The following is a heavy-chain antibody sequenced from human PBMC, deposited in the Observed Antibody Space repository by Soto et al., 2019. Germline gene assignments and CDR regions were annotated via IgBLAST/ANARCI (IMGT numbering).Heavy chain of an antibody. V-gene: IGHV3-30*18. CDR3: AKDRLLYTYNGFDP. CDR2: ISYDGSNK. CDR1: GFTFSSYG. J-gene: IGHJ5*02. D-gene: IGHD2-2*02. Sequence: QVQLVESGGGVVQPGRSLRISCAASGFTFSSYGMHWVLQAPGKGLEWVAVISYDGSNKYYADSVKGRFTISRDHSKNTLYLQMNSRRAEDTAVYYCAKDRLLYTYNGFDPWGQGTLVTVSS.